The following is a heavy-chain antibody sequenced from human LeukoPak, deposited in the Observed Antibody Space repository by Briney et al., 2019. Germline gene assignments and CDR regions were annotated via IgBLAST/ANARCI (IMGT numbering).Heavy chain of an antibody. V-gene: IGHV4-39*07. Sequence: PSETLSLTCSVSGASVTTYPYYWTWIRQPPGKGLEWIGSVTYTGNTFYNPSLQSRVTIPIDASKNQFSLNLSSVTAADTAIYFCARTPTGLPNWFDSWGPGTLVTVSS. D-gene: IGHD3-9*01. J-gene: IGHJ5*01. CDR1: GASVTTYPYY. CDR3: ARTPTGLPNWFDS. CDR2: VTYTGNT.